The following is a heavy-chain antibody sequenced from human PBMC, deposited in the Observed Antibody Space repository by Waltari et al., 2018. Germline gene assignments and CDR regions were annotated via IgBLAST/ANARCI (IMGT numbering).Heavy chain of an antibody. D-gene: IGHD4-4*01. CDR2: INHSGST. J-gene: IGHJ4*02. V-gene: IGHV4-34*01. Sequence: QVQLQQWGAGLLKPSETLSLTCAVYGGSFSGYYWSWIRQPPGKGLEWIGEINHSGSTNYNPSLKSRVTISVDTSKNQFSLKLSSVTAADTAVYYCARVHGYSNYVAFDYWGQGTLVTVSS. CDR1: GGSFSGYY. CDR3: ARVHGYSNYVAFDY.